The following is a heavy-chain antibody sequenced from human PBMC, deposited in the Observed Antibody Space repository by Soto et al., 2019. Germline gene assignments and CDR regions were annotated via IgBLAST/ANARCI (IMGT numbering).Heavy chain of an antibody. D-gene: IGHD6-25*01. J-gene: IGHJ6*02. Sequence: FLTISSTFAGYSFTPYWNGWLRQMPGKGLEWMGIICPGDSDTRYSPSFPGHVTISADKSIRTAYLQWSSLNPSDPALYYCAGRAGFCYCRMDVWGRRRTGALSS. CDR1: GYSFTPYW. V-gene: IGHV5-51*01. CDR3: AGRAGFCYCRMDV. CDR2: ICPGDSDT.